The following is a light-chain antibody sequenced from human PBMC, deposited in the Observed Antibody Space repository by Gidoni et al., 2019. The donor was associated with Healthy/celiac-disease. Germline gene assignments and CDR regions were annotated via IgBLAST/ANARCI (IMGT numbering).Light chain of an antibody. CDR3: AAWDDSLSGPRV. CDR1: SSNIGSNY. Sequence: QSVQTQPPSASGTPGQRVTISCSGSSSNIGSNYVYWYQQLPGTAPKLLIYRNNQRPSGVPDRFSGSKSGTSASLAISGLRSEDEADYYCAAWDDSLSGPRVFGGGTKLTVL. CDR2: RNN. J-gene: IGLJ3*02. V-gene: IGLV1-47*01.